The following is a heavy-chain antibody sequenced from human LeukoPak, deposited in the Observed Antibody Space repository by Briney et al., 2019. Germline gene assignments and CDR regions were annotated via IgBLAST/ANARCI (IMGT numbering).Heavy chain of an antibody. CDR1: GSTFSNFW. CDR3: AGQYYYERSWFDP. D-gene: IGHD3-22*01. Sequence: GGSLRLSCAASGSTFSNFWMSWVRQAPGKGLEWVANIKQDGSEKYYVDSVKGRFTISRDNAKKSLYLQMNSLRAEDTAVYYCAGQYYYERSWFDPWGQGTLVTVSS. CDR2: IKQDGSEK. V-gene: IGHV3-7*01. J-gene: IGHJ5*02.